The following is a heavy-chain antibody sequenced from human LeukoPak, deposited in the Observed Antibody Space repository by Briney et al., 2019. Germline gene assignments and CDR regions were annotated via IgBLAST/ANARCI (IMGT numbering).Heavy chain of an antibody. D-gene: IGHD3-10*01. CDR2: MNPNSGNT. J-gene: IGHJ4*02. Sequence: ASVKVCCKASGYTFSSYDINWVRQATGQGLEWMGWMNPNSGNTGYAQKFQGRVTMTTISSVSTAYMELSSLTSEDTAVYYCARAPTSDNSDYYFDYWGQGTLVTVSS. CDR3: ARAPTSDNSDYYFDY. CDR1: GYTFSSYD. V-gene: IGHV1-8*01.